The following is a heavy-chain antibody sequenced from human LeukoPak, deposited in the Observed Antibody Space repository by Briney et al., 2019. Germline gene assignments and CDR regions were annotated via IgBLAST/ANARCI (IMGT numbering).Heavy chain of an antibody. Sequence: GGSLRLSCAASGFTFSRYGMHRVRQAPGKGLEWVAVISYDGSKKYYADSVKGRFTISRDNSKNTLYLQMNSLRAEDTAVYYCAHTGWDLGYYFDYWGQGTLVTVSS. D-gene: IGHD1-26*01. CDR3: AHTGWDLGYYFDY. CDR2: ISYDGSKK. V-gene: IGHV3-30*03. J-gene: IGHJ4*02. CDR1: GFTFSRYG.